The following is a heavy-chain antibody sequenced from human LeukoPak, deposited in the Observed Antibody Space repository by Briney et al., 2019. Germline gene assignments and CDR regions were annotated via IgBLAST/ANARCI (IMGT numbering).Heavy chain of an antibody. D-gene: IGHD2-21*02. CDR1: GFTFSSYG. Sequence: GGSLRLSCAASGFTFSSYGMHWVRQAPGKGLEWVAVIWYDGSNKYYADSVKGRITTSRDNSKNTLYLQMNSLRAEDTAVYYCARSLGDYYFDYWGQGTLVTVSS. CDR3: ARSLGDYYFDY. V-gene: IGHV3-33*01. J-gene: IGHJ4*02. CDR2: IWYDGSNK.